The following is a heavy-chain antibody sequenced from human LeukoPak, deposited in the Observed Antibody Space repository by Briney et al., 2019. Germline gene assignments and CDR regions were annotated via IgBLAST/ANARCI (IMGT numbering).Heavy chain of an antibody. CDR2: ISAYNGNT. J-gene: IGHJ5*02. CDR1: GGTFSSYA. Sequence: LEASVKVSCKASGGTFSSYAISWVRQAPGQGLERMGWISAYNGNTNYAQKLQGRVTMTTDTSTSTAYMELRSLRSDDTAVYYCARDLRTRIQLWHHWGQGTLVTVSS. D-gene: IGHD5-18*01. CDR3: ARDLRTRIQLWHH. V-gene: IGHV1-18*01.